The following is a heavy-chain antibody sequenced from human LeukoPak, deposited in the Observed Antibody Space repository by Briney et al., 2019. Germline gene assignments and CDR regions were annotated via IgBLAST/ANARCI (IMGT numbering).Heavy chain of an antibody. CDR3: ASNRITVAKFDY. D-gene: IGHD6-19*01. Sequence: SETLSLTCAVSGGAISSSGYFWSWIRQHPGKGPEWIGYIYHSGSAYYNPSLKSRVIISVDTSKNQFSLKLSSVTAADTAVYYCASNRITVAKFDYWGQGTLVIVSS. CDR2: IYHSGSA. J-gene: IGHJ4*02. V-gene: IGHV4-31*11. CDR1: GGAISSSGYF.